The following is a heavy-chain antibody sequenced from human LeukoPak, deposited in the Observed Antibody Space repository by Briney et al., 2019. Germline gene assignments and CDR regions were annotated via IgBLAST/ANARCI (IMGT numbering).Heavy chain of an antibody. V-gene: IGHV1-2*02. CDR2: INPNSGGT. Sequence: ASVNVSCKASGYTFTGYYMQWVRQAPGQGLEWMGWINPNSGGTNYAQKFQGRVTMTRDTSISTAYMELSRLRSDDTAVYYCARDLGHCSGGSCYFAYGMDVWGQGTTVTVSS. J-gene: IGHJ6*02. CDR3: ARDLGHCSGGSCYFAYGMDV. CDR1: GYTFTGYY. D-gene: IGHD2-15*01.